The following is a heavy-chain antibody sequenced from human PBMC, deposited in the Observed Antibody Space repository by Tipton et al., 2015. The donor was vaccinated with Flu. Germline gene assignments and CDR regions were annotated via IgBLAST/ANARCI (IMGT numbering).Heavy chain of an antibody. CDR1: GGSISSYY. V-gene: IGHV4-4*07. J-gene: IGHJ3*02. Sequence: LRLSCTVPGGSISSYYWSWIRQPAGKGLEWIGRIYTSGSTNYNPSLKSRVTISVDTSKNQFSLKLSSVTAADTAVYYCAREQSGYEVAFDIWGQGTMVTVSS. CDR3: AREQSGYEVAFDI. D-gene: IGHD5-12*01. CDR2: IYTSGST.